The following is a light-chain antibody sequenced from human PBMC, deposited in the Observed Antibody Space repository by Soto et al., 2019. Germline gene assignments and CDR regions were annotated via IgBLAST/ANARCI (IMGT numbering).Light chain of an antibody. J-gene: IGKJ4*01. CDR2: AAS. Sequence: EILLTQSPGTLSLSPGERATLSCRASQSVTSSYLAWYQQKPGKAPRLLIYAASSRATGIPDRLSGSGSGTDFTLTIRRLEPEDFAVYYCQQYGYSATFGGGTKVDIK. CDR3: QQYGYSAT. V-gene: IGKV3-20*01. CDR1: QSVTSSY.